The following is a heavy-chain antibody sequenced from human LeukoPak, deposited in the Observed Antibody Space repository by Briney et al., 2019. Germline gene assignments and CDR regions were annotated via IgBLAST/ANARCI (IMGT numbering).Heavy chain of an antibody. V-gene: IGHV1-69*13. CDR2: IIPIFGTA. J-gene: IGHJ6*03. Sequence: RASVKVSCKASGGTFSSYAISWVRQAPGQGLEWMGGIIPIFGTANYAQKFQGRVTITADESTSTAYMELSSLRSEDTAVYYCAKDIVVVVAATPEGYYYYLDVWGKGTTVTVS. D-gene: IGHD2-15*01. CDR1: GGTFSSYA. CDR3: AKDIVVVVAATPEGYYYYLDV.